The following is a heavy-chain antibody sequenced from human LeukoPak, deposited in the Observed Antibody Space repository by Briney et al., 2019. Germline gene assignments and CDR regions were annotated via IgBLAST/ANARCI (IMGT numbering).Heavy chain of an antibody. CDR1: GFTFSSYG. CDR3: AKDHNGYSSSWYRRGGSWYFDY. J-gene: IGHJ4*02. V-gene: IGHV3-30*18. CDR2: ISYDGSNK. D-gene: IGHD6-13*01. Sequence: GGSLRLSCAASGFTFSSYGMHWVRQAPGKGLEWVAVISYDGSNKYYADSVKGRFTISRDNSKNTLYLQMNSLRAEDTAVYYCAKDHNGYSSSWYRRGGSWYFDYWGQGILVTVSS.